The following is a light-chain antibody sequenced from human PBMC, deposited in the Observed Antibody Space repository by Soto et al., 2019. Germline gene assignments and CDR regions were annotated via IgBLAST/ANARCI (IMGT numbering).Light chain of an antibody. CDR1: QGISSY. CDR3: QQYNNWQGT. CDR2: AAS. J-gene: IGKJ1*01. Sequence: AIRMTQSPSSLSASTGDRVTITCRASQGISSYLAWYQQKPGKAPKLLIYAASTLQSGVPSRFSGSGSGTDFTLTISCLQSEDFAVYYCQQYNNWQGTFGQGTKVDIK. V-gene: IGKV1-8*01.